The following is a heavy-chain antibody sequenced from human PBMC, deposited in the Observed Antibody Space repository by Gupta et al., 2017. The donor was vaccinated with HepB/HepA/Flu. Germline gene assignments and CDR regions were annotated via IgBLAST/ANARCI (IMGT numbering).Heavy chain of an antibody. V-gene: IGHV3-72*01. CDR1: GFTFSDPY. D-gene: IGHD1-14*01. Sequence: EVQLVESGGDLVQPGGSLRLSCAASGFTFSDPYMDWVRLIPGEGLEWVGRIRNKVNGYTTEYAASVKDRFTVSRDDSKNSLYLQMNTLKTDDTAVYYCVGGRTGSVFDYWGQGTLVTVSS. CDR2: IRNKVNGYTT. J-gene: IGHJ4*02. CDR3: VGGRTGSVFDY.